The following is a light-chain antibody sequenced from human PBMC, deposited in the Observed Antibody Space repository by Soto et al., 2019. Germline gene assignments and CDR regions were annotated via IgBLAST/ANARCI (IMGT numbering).Light chain of an antibody. Sequence: EIVMTQSPATLSVSPGERATLSCRASQSVSSSLAWYQQKPGQAPRLLIYGASTRATGVPARFSGSGSGTEIALPISSLQSEDFAVYYCQQCYNWPLTFGGGTKVEIE. V-gene: IGKV3-15*01. J-gene: IGKJ4*01. CDR1: QSVSSS. CDR2: GAS. CDR3: QQCYNWPLT.